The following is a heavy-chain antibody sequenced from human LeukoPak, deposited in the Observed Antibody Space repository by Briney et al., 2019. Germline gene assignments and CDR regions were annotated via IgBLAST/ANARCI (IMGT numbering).Heavy chain of an antibody. CDR1: GGTFSSYA. J-gene: IGHJ4*02. V-gene: IGHV1-69*04. CDR3: ARHVFPFDY. Sequence: GASVKVSCKASGGTFSSYAISWVRQAPGQGLEWMGRIIPILGIANYTQKFQGRVTITADKSTSTAYMELSSLRSEDTAVYYCARHVFPFDYWGQGTLVTVSS. D-gene: IGHD3-10*02. CDR2: IIPILGIA.